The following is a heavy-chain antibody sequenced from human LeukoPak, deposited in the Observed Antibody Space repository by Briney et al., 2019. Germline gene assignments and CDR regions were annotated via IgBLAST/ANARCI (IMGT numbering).Heavy chain of an antibody. V-gene: IGHV1-2*04. Sequence: ASVKVSCKASGYTFTGYYMHWVRQAPGQGLEWMGWINPNSGGTNYAQKFQGWVTMTRDTSISTAYMELSRLRSDDTAVYYCARDQQDLEVTTSRYYYYMDVWGKGTTVTVSS. D-gene: IGHD4-11*01. CDR3: ARDQQDLEVTTSRYYYYMDV. CDR1: GYTFTGYY. CDR2: INPNSGGT. J-gene: IGHJ6*03.